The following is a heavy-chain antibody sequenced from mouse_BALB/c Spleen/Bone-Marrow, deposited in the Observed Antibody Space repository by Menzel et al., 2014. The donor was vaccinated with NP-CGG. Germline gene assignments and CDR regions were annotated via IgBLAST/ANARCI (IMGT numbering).Heavy chain of an antibody. D-gene: IGHD1-1*01. V-gene: IGHV2-5*01. CDR2: IWRGGST. CDR1: GFSLTSYG. J-gene: IGHJ2*01. CDR3: AKNYYGSSDY. Sequence: VKLMESGPGLVQPSQSLSITCTVSGFSLTSYGVHWVRQSPGKGLEWLGVIWRGGSTDYNAAFMSGLSITKDNSKSXVFFKMNSLQADDTAIYYCAKNYYGSSDYWGQGTTLTVSS.